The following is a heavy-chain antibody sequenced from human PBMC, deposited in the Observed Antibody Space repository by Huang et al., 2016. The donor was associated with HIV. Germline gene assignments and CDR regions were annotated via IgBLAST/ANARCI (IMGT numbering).Heavy chain of an antibody. V-gene: IGHV4-39*02. J-gene: IGHJ4*02. CDR2: MHYGGRT. CDR1: FASIRGNSKY. D-gene: IGHD3-22*01. CDR3: ASGPVIVSISRFYFEQ. Sequence: LLLRESGSGLVKTSETMSLSCTVAFASIRGNSKYWTWVRPSPGKGLEWIASMHYGGRTYYNPPLKSRVSMSVDTSHNQHFSLTLASVTAADTAVYFCASGPVIVSISRFYFEQWGPGILVTV.